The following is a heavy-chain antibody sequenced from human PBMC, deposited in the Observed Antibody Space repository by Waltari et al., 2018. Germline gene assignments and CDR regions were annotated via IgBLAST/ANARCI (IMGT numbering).Heavy chain of an antibody. CDR1: GYSISSGYY. V-gene: IGHV4-38-2*01. D-gene: IGHD5-12*01. J-gene: IGHJ2*01. CDR2: IYHSGST. CDR3: ARGDVDIVARVVWYFDL. Sequence: QVQLQESGPGLVKPSETLSLTCAVSGYSISSGYYWGWIRQPPGKGLEWIGSIYHSGSTYYNPSLKSRVTISVDTSKNQFSLKLSSVTAADTAVYYCARGDVDIVARVVWYFDLWGRGTLVTVSS.